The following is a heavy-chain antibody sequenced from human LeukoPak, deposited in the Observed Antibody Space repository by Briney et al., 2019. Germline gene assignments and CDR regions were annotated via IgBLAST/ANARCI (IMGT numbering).Heavy chain of an antibody. CDR3: ARSVQLERLDFDY. V-gene: IGHV1-69*13. CDR2: IIPIFGTA. CDR1: GGTFSSYA. Sequence: ASVKVSCEASGGTFSSYAISWVRQAPGQGLEWMGGIIPIFGTANYAQEFQGRVTITADESTSTAYMELSSLRSEDTAVYYCARSVQLERLDFDYWGQGTLVTVSS. J-gene: IGHJ4*02. D-gene: IGHD1-1*01.